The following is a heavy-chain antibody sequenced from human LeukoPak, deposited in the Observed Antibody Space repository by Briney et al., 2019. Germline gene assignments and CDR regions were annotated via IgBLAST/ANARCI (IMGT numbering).Heavy chain of an antibody. D-gene: IGHD3-9*01. CDR1: GFTFSSYG. J-gene: IGHJ4*02. V-gene: IGHV3-33*01. Sequence: GGSLRLSCAASGFTFSSYGMHWVRQAPGKGLEWVAVIWYDGSNRYYADSVKGRFTISRDNSKNTLYLQMNSLRAEDTAVYYCARDKNCDILTGYYDYWGQGTLVTVSS. CDR2: IWYDGSNR. CDR3: ARDKNCDILTGYYDY.